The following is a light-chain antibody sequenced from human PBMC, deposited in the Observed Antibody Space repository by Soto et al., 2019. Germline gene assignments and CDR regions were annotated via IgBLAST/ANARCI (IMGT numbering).Light chain of an antibody. Sequence: SALTQPRSVSGSPGQSVTISCTGTSSDVGGYNYVSWYQQHPGKAPKLMIYDVSKRPSGVPDRFSGSKSGNTASLTISGLQAEDEADYYCCSYAGSSYVFGTGIKVTVL. J-gene: IGLJ1*01. CDR3: CSYAGSSYV. CDR2: DVS. CDR1: SSDVGGYNY. V-gene: IGLV2-11*01.